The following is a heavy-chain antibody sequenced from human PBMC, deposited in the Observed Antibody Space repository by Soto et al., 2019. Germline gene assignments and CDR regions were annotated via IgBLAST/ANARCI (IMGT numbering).Heavy chain of an antibody. CDR1: GGSFSGYY. CDR3: ARGTPVTIFGVVIGYYYGMDV. D-gene: IGHD3-3*01. J-gene: IGHJ6*02. V-gene: IGHV4-34*01. CDR2: INHSGST. Sequence: KPSETLSLTCAVYGGSFSGYYWSWIRQPPGKGLEWIGEINHSGSTNYNPSLKSRVTISVDTSKNQFSLKLSSVTAADTAVYYCARGTPVTIFGVVIGYYYGMDVWGQGTTVTVSS.